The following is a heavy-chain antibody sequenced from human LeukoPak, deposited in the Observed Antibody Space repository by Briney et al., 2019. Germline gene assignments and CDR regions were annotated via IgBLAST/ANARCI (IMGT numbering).Heavy chain of an antibody. D-gene: IGHD6-19*01. CDR1: GYTFTSYG. CDR3: ARVDEAVAGTAIDY. Sequence: ASVKVSCKASGYTFTSYGISWVRQAPGQGLEWMGWISAYNGNTNYAQKLQGRVAMTTDTSTSTAYMELRSLRSDDTAVYYCARVDEAVAGTAIDYWGQGTLVTVSS. V-gene: IGHV1-18*01. J-gene: IGHJ4*02. CDR2: ISAYNGNT.